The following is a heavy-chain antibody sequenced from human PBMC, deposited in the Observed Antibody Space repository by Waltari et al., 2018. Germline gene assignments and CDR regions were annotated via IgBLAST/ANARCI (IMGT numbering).Heavy chain of an antibody. J-gene: IGHJ4*02. Sequence: EVQLVESGGGLVQPGGSLRLSCAASGFTFSSYEMNWVRQAPGKGLEWVSYISSSGSTIYYADSVKGRFTISSDNAKNSLYLQMNSLRAEDTAVYYCARDGGSYFLYFDYWGQGTLVTVSS. CDR1: GFTFSSYE. CDR3: ARDGGSYFLYFDY. V-gene: IGHV3-48*03. D-gene: IGHD1-26*01. CDR2: ISSSGSTI.